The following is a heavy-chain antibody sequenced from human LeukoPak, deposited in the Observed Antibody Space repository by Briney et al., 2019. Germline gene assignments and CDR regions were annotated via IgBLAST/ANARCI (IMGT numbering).Heavy chain of an antibody. V-gene: IGHV3-48*04. J-gene: IGHJ6*03. D-gene: IGHD1-7*01. CDR3: ARGDNWNSYYYYYMDV. Sequence: GGSLRLSCAASGFTFNSYSMNWVRQAPGKGLEWVSYISSSGSSIYYADSVKGRFTISRDNAENSLNLQMNSLKAEDTAVYYCARGDNWNSYYYYYMDVWGKGTTVTVFS. CDR2: ISSSGSSI. CDR1: GFTFNSYS.